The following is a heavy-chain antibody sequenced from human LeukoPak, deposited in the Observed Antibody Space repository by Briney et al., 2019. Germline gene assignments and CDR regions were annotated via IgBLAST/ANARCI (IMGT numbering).Heavy chain of an antibody. J-gene: IGHJ4*02. V-gene: IGHV3-66*01. Sequence: GGSLRLSCAASGFTVSSNYMSWVRQAPGKGLEWVSFIYSGGSTYYAGSVKGRFTISRDNSKNTLYLQMNSLRAEDTAVYYCARANWGHPMYYFDYWGQGTLVTVSS. D-gene: IGHD7-27*01. CDR2: IYSGGST. CDR3: ARANWGHPMYYFDY. CDR1: GFTVSSNY.